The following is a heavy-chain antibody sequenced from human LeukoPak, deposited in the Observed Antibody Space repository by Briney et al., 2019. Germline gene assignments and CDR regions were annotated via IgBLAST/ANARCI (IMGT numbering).Heavy chain of an antibody. D-gene: IGHD2-8*01. CDR3: VRVFGGDCTNGVCYTYHYYYGMDV. CDR1: GFTFSSYG. V-gene: IGHV3-33*01. J-gene: IGHJ6*02. CDR2: IWYDGSNK. Sequence: GGSLRLSCAASGFTFSSYGMHWVRQAPGKGLEWVAVIWYDGSNKYYADSVTGRFTISRDSSKNTLYLQMNSLRAEDTAVYYCVRVFGGDCTNGVCYTYHYYYGMDVWGQGTTVTVSS.